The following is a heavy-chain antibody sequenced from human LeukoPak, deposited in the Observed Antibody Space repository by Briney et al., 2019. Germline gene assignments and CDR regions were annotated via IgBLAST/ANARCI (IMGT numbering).Heavy chain of an antibody. CDR1: GFAFSTYW. D-gene: IGHD3-3*01. J-gene: IGHJ4*02. Sequence: GGSLRLSCAASGFAFSTYWMHWVRQAPGKGPVWVSRISPDGRDTIYADSVKGRFTMSRDNDKNTLYLQMNSLRAEDTGVYYCAKDHYWSIDYWGRGTLVTVSS. CDR2: ISPDGRDT. CDR3: AKDHYWSIDY. V-gene: IGHV3-74*01.